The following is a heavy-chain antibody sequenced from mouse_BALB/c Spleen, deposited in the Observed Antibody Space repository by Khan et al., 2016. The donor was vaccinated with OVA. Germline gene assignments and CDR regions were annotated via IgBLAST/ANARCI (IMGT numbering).Heavy chain of an antibody. Sequence: VQLLQSGPELMKPGASVKISCKASAYSFTSYYMHWVKQSHGKSLEWIGCIDPFNGGTTYNQKFKGKATLTVDKSSSTAYMHLSTLTSEDSAVYYCARRTLDYWGQGTSVTVSS. CDR2: IDPFNGGT. J-gene: IGHJ4*01. V-gene: IGHV1S135*01. CDR1: AYSFTSYY. CDR3: ARRTLDY.